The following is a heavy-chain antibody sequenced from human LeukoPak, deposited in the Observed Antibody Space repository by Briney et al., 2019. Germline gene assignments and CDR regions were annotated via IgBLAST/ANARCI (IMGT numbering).Heavy chain of an antibody. CDR2: IYYSGST. Sequence: SETLSLTCTVSGGSISSYYWSWIRQPPGKGLEWIGYIYYSGSTNYNPSLKSRVTISVDTSKNQFSLKLSSVTAADTAVYYCARYGYSSSWFWGQGTLVTVSS. V-gene: IGHV4-59*08. D-gene: IGHD6-13*01. CDR1: GGSISSYY. J-gene: IGHJ4*02. CDR3: ARYGYSSSWF.